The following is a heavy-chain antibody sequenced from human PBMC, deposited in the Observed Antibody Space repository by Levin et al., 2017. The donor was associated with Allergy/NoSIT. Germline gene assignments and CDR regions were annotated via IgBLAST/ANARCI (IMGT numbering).Heavy chain of an antibody. V-gene: IGHV3-23*01. J-gene: IGHJ4*02. CDR3: AKFRDYDYVWGSFLEN. CDR1: GLTFSSYA. D-gene: IGHD3-16*01. CDR2: LSGGAGST. Sequence: LSGGSLRLSCAASGLTFSSYAMSWVRQAPGKGLEFVSALSGGAGSTYYADSVKGRFTISRDNSKNTLSLQMNSLRAEDTAVYYCAKFRDYDYVWGSFLENWGQGTLVTVSS.